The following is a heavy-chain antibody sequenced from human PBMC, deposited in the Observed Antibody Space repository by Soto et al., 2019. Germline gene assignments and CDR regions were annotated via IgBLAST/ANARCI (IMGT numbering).Heavy chain of an antibody. Sequence: GGSLRLSCAASGFTFSDYYMSWIRQAPGKGLEWVSYISSSGSTIYYADSVKGRFTISRDNAKNSLYLQMNSLRAEDTAVYYCARDIRYCSSTSCSYNWFDPWGQGTLVTVSS. V-gene: IGHV3-11*01. CDR2: ISSSGSTI. J-gene: IGHJ5*02. CDR3: ARDIRYCSSTSCSYNWFDP. CDR1: GFTFSDYY. D-gene: IGHD2-2*01.